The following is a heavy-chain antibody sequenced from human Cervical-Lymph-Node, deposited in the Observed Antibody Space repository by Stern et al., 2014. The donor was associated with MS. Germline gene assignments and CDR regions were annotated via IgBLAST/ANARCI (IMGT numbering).Heavy chain of an antibody. J-gene: IGHJ4*02. D-gene: IGHD3-16*01. CDR1: GGSISSGGYC. Sequence: QVQLQESGPGLVKPSQTLSLTCTVSGGSISSGGYCWTWIRQQPGKGLEWIGYIHYSGSTYYNPSLKSRGTISVDTSENQFSLKLSSVTAADTALYYCARSDRLWGSFDYWGQGTLVTVSS. CDR2: IHYSGST. CDR3: ARSDRLWGSFDY. V-gene: IGHV4-31*03.